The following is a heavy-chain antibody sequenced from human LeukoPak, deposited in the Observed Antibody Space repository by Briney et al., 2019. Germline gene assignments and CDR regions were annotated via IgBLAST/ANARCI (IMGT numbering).Heavy chain of an antibody. V-gene: IGHV4-59*01. Sequence: SETLSLTCTVSGGSISSYYWSWIRQPPGKGLEWIGYIYYSGSTNYNPSLKSRVTISVDTSKNQFSLKLSSVTAADTAVYYCARGYQLLYFQHWGQGTLVTVSS. CDR1: GGSISSYY. J-gene: IGHJ1*01. CDR2: IYYSGST. D-gene: IGHD2-2*01. CDR3: ARGYQLLYFQH.